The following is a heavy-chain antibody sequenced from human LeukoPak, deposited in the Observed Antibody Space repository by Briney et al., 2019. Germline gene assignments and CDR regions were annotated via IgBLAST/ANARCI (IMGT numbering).Heavy chain of an antibody. J-gene: IGHJ4*02. D-gene: IGHD3-10*01. V-gene: IGHV4-39*01. Sequence: SETLSLTCTVSGGSISNGDYYWGWIRQPPGTGLEWIGSIYYSGSTYYNPSLKSRVTISVDTSKNQFSLKLSSVTAADTAVYYCARHARLWFGVYEYWGQGTLVTVSS. CDR2: IYYSGST. CDR3: ARHARLWFGVYEY. CDR1: GGSISNGDYY.